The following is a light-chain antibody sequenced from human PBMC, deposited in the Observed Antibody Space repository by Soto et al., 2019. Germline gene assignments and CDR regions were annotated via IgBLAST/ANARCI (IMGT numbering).Light chain of an antibody. CDR3: QQYDSWPQIT. CDR1: HSISGH. Sequence: EIVITQSPVTLSVSPGVRAALSCRASHSISGHLACYQQKPGQAPRLLVYGASACPTGVPTRFGGSGSGTDCPLNISRVQSEDAAVYYYQQYDSWPQITFGQGTKVDIK. V-gene: IGKV3-15*01. J-gene: IGKJ2*01. CDR2: GAS.